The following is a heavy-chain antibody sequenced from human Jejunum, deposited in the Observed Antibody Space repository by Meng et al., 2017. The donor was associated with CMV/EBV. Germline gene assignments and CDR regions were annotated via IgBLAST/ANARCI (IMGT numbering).Heavy chain of an antibody. J-gene: IGHJ5*02. CDR2: IYAGDSDT. V-gene: IGHV5-51*01. CDR1: YW. CDR3: ARGAGRITTFGVVLSWFDP. D-gene: IGHD3-3*01. Sequence: YWIGWVRQMPGKGLEWMGSIYAGDSDTRYGPSFEGQVTISVDKSIDTAYLQWSSLKASDTAMYYRARGAGRITTFGVVLSWFDPWGQGTLVTVSS.